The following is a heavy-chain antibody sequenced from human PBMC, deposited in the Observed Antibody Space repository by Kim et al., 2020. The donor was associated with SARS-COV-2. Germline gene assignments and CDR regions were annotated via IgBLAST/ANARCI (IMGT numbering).Heavy chain of an antibody. Sequence: DSTNRAESVNVRFTVSSDSARNTLYVQMNSLRDDDTAVYYCVKGAWLDYWGPGTLVTVSS. V-gene: IGHV3-23*01. CDR3: VKGAWLDY. J-gene: IGHJ4*02. D-gene: IGHD5-12*01. CDR2: DST.